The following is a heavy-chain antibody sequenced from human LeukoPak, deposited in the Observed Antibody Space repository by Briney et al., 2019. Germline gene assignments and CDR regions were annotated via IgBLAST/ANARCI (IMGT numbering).Heavy chain of an antibody. V-gene: IGHV1-69*04. CDR1: GGTFSSYA. D-gene: IGHD3-22*01. J-gene: IGHJ5*02. CDR3: ARDLITMRPRLDP. Sequence: GASVKVSCKASGGTFSSYAISWVRQAPGQGLEWMGRIIPILGIANYAQKFQGRATITADKSTSTAYMELSSLRSEDTAVYYCARDLITMRPRLDPWGQGTLVTVSS. CDR2: IIPILGIA.